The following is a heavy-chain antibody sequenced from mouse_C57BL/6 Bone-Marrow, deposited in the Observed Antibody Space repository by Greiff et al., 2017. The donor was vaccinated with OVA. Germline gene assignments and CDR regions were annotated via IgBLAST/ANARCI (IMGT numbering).Heavy chain of an antibody. CDR1: GYTFTSYW. CDR3: AREGLLRRYYAMDY. J-gene: IGHJ4*01. V-gene: IGHV1-55*01. CDR2: IYPGSGST. D-gene: IGHD1-1*01. Sequence: LVESGAELVKPGASVKMSCKASGYTFTSYWITWVKQRPGQGLEWIGDIYPGSGSTNYNEKFKSKATLTVDTSSSTAYMQLSSLTSEDSAVYYCAREGLLRRYYAMDYWGQGTSVTVSS.